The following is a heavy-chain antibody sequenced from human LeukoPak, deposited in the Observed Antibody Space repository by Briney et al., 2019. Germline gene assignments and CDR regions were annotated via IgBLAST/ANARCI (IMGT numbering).Heavy chain of an antibody. D-gene: IGHD2-8*02. CDR1: GFTFSSYA. J-gene: IGHJ4*02. CDR3: TKAPLISCTGAFCYPFDY. CDR2: TVGSRPDT. Sequence: GGSLRLSCAASGFTFSSYAMSWVRQAPGKGLEWVSATVGSRPDTYHADSVTGRFTVSRDNSRNTLYLQMNSLRIEDTAVYYCTKAPLISCTGAFCYPFDYWGQGTLVTVSS. V-gene: IGHV3-23*01.